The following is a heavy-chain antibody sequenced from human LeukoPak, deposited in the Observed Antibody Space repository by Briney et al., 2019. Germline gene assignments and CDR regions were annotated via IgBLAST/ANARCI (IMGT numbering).Heavy chain of an antibody. D-gene: IGHD2-15*01. V-gene: IGHV5-51*01. CDR1: GYSNNNYW. CDR2: IYPADSDI. CDR3: ARQEYCSGGSCYTWFDP. Sequence: GESLKISCKGSGYSNNNYWIGWVRQMPGKGLEWMGIIYPADSDIRYSPSFQGQVTISADKSISTAYLQWSSLKASDTAMYYCARQEYCSGGSCYTWFDPWGQGTLLTVSS. J-gene: IGHJ5*02.